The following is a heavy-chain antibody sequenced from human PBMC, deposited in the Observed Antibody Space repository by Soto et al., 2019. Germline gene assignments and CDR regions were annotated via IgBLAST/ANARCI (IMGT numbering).Heavy chain of an antibody. J-gene: IGHJ6*02. D-gene: IGHD3-22*01. CDR2: ISYDGSNK. V-gene: IGHV3-30-3*01. Sequence: GGSLRLSCAASGFTFSSYAMHWVRQAPGKGLEWVAVISYDGSNKYYADSVKGRFTISRDNSKNTLYLQMNSLRAEDTAVYYSASVPGSTTRYYDDYYYGMDVWGQGTTVTVSS. CDR3: ASVPGSTTRYYDDYYYGMDV. CDR1: GFTFSSYA.